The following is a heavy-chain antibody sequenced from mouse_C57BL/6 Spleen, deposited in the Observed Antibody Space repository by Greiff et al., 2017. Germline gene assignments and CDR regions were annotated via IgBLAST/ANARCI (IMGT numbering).Heavy chain of an antibody. D-gene: IGHD1-1*01. CDR1: GYSFTGYY. Sequence: VQLQQSGPELVKPGASVKISCKASGYSFTGYYMNWVKQSPAKSLEWIGEINPSTGGTTYNQKFKAKATLTVDKSDSTAYMQLKSLTSEDSAVYYCAPLYYGSSYGFAYWGQGTLVTVSA. CDR3: APLYYGSSYGFAY. CDR2: INPSTGGT. J-gene: IGHJ3*01. V-gene: IGHV1-42*01.